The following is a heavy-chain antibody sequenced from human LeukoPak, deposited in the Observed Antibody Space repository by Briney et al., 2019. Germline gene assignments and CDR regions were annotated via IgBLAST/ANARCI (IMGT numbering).Heavy chain of an antibody. CDR2: INTNTGNP. CDR1: GYTFTSYA. D-gene: IGHD2-2*01. CDR3: ARDKYCSRTSCYFTGMDV. V-gene: IGHV7-4-1*02. J-gene: IGHJ6*02. Sequence: GASVKVSCKASGYTFTSYAMNWVRQAPEQGLEGMGWINTNTGNPTYAQGFTGRFVFSLDTSVSTAYLQISSLKAEDTAVYYCARDKYCSRTSCYFTGMDVWGQGTTVTVSS.